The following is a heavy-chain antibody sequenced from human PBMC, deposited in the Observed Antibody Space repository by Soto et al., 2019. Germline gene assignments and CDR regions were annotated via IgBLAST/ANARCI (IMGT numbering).Heavy chain of an antibody. V-gene: IGHV4-39*01. J-gene: IGHJ4*02. CDR3: ARHGWRLGELSLYFDY. D-gene: IGHD3-16*02. Sequence: PSETLSLTCTVSGGSISSSRYYWGWIRQPPGKGLEWIGSIYYSGSTYYNPSLKSRVTISVDTSKNQFSLKLSSVTAADTAVYYCARHGWRLGELSLYFDYWGQGTLVTVSS. CDR2: IYYSGST. CDR1: GGSISSSRYY.